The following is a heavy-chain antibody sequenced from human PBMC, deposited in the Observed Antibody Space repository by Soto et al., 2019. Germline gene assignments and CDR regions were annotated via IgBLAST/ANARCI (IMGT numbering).Heavy chain of an antibody. CDR3: ARDVSPGSSSLYLDAFDI. CDR2: IKKDGSQS. J-gene: IGHJ3*02. D-gene: IGHD6-13*01. Sequence: EVQLVESGGGLVQPGGSLRLSCVASGFSFGSSWMTWVRQAPGKGLEWVANIKKDGSQSSYLDSVRGRFTISRDNAKSSLYRQMNSLRAEDTALYYCARDVSPGSSSLYLDAFDIWGQGTMVTVSS. V-gene: IGHV3-7*05. CDR1: GFSFGSSW.